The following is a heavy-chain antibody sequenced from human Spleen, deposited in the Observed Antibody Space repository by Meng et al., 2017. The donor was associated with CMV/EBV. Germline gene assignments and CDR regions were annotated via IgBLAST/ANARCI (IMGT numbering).Heavy chain of an antibody. CDR1: GFTFDDST. Sequence: GGYLRLSCAASGFTFDDSTMHWVRQAPGKGLEWVSLINWTGGSRHYADSVKGRFTISRDDSKNSLYLQMNSLRTEDTAFYYCARSPMGSCSTTTCYPAYFQHWGQGTLVTVSS. J-gene: IGHJ1*01. CDR3: ARSPMGSCSTTTCYPAYFQH. CDR2: INWTGGSR. D-gene: IGHD2-2*01. V-gene: IGHV3-43*01.